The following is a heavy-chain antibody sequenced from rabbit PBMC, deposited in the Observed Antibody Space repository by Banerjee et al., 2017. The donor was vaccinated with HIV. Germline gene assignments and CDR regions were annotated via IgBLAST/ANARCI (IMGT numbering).Heavy chain of an antibody. CDR2: IYTGSGST. V-gene: IGHV1S43*01. CDR3: ARAGYAGYGDAYYFNL. Sequence: QEQLVESGGGLVQPEGSLTLTCTASGIDFSSSYYMCWVRQAPGKGLELIACIYTGSGSTWYASWVNGRFTISRSTSLNTVDLKMTSLTAADTATYFCARAGYAGYGDAYYFNLWGPGTLVTVS. J-gene: IGHJ4*01. CDR1: GIDFSSSYY. D-gene: IGHD7-1*01.